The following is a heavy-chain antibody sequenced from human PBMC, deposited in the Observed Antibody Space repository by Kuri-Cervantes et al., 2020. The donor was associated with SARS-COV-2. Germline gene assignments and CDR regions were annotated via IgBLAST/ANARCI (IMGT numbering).Heavy chain of an antibody. Sequence: GSLRLSCTVSGGSISSLYWHWIRQPPGKGLEWIGCVYNSGSTNYNPSLKGRVTISVDTSKNQISLKMSSVTAADTAVYFCARDYSNYFDYWGQGTLVTVSS. CDR2: VYNSGST. D-gene: IGHD5-18*01. CDR3: ARDYSNYFDY. CDR1: GGSISSLY. V-gene: IGHV4-59*11. J-gene: IGHJ4*02.